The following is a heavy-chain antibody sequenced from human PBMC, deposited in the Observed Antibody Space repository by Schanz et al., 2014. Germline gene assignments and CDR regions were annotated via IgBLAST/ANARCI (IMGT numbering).Heavy chain of an antibody. J-gene: IGHJ6*02. Sequence: QVQLVQSGAEVKKPGASVKVSCKASGYTFTSYSIHWVRQAPGQGLEWMGWINVGNGNMKYSQKFQGRVTITRDTSASTAYMELTSLRSEDTAVYFCARDLTVDTGYVVRYYYYDVDVWGQGTTVTVSS. CDR1: GYTFTSYS. CDR3: ARDLTVDTGYVVRYYYYDVDV. D-gene: IGHD5-12*01. V-gene: IGHV1-3*01. CDR2: INVGNGNM.